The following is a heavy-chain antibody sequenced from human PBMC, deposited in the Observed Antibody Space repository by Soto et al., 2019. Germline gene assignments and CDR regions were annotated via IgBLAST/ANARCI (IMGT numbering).Heavy chain of an antibody. CDR2: IYYTGST. CDR3: ARGLNAAASYYYGFDV. Sequence: SETLSLTCTVSGVSVSGGSYYWSWIRQPPGRGLEWIAYIYYTGSTNYNPSLKSRVTVSVDTSKNQFSLKLNSVTAADTAVYFCARGLNAAASYYYGFDVWGKGTTVTVSS. D-gene: IGHD2-15*01. J-gene: IGHJ6*04. CDR1: GVSVSGGSYY. V-gene: IGHV4-61*01.